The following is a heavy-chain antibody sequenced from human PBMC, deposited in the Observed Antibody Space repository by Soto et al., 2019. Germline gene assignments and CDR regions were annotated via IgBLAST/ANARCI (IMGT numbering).Heavy chain of an antibody. CDR3: ARSLTEGYCTITGCYTRPLYGMDV. J-gene: IGHJ6*02. CDR2: INPNSGGT. Sequence: AAVKVACKASGYTFSGYYIHWLRQAPGQGLEWMGWINPNSGGTNYAQKFQGRVTVTRDTPTSTAYMELSRLTSDDTAVYYCARSLTEGYCTITGCYTRPLYGMDVWGQGTTVTVSS. CDR1: GYTFSGYY. V-gene: IGHV1-2*02. D-gene: IGHD2-2*02.